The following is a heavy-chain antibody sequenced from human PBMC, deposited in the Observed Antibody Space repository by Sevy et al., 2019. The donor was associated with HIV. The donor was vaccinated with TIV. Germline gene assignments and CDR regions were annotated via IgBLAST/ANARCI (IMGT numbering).Heavy chain of an antibody. CDR2: ISSGSTYT. D-gene: IGHD1-7*01. CDR1: GFTFSDFY. Sequence: GGSLRLSCEVSGFTFSDFYMSWIRQAPGKGLEWVSDISSGSTYTKSADSVKGRFTISRDNAKNSLYLQMNSLSVEDTAVYYCAGDRRNYAGQYFDYWGQGTLVTVSS. CDR3: AGDRRNYAGQYFDY. V-gene: IGHV3-11*06. J-gene: IGHJ4*02.